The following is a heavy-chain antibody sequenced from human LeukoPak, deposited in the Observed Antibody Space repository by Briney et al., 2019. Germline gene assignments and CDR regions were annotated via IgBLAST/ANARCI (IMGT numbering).Heavy chain of an antibody. V-gene: IGHV4-31*03. CDR3: ARRPFGGVIGAFDY. CDR2: IYYSGST. J-gene: IGHJ4*02. Sequence: SETLSLTCTVSGGSISSGGYYWSWIRQHPGKGLEWIGYIYYSGSTYYNPSLKSRVTISVDTSKNQFSLKLSSVTAADTAVYYCARRPFGGVIGAFDYCGQGTLVTVSS. D-gene: IGHD3-16*02. CDR1: GGSISSGGYY.